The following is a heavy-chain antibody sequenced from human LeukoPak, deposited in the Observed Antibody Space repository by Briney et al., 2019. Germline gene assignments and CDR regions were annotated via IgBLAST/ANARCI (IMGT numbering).Heavy chain of an antibody. J-gene: IGHJ4*02. CDR2: IIPILGIA. CDR3: ARWRLDLDSSGGFDY. D-gene: IGHD3-22*01. Sequence: GASVKVSCKASGGTFSSYAISWVRQAPGQGLEWMGRIIPILGIANYAQKFQGRVTITADKSTSTAYMELSSLRSEDTAVYYCARWRLDLDSSGGFDYWGQGTLVTVSS. CDR1: GGTFSSYA. V-gene: IGHV1-69*04.